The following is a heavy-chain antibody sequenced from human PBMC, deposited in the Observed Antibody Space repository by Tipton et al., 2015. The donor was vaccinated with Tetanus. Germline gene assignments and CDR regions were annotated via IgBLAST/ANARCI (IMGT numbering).Heavy chain of an antibody. J-gene: IGHJ4*02. D-gene: IGHD3-3*01. CDR3: ARANYDFPKKGPFDS. CDR1: GGSFSNYF. CDR2: ISPSGNT. V-gene: IGHV4-34*01. Sequence: TLSLTCAVYGGSFSNYFWRWIRQPPGKGLEWIGEISPSGNTNYNPSLKSRATISADTSRNQFSLTLSSVTAADTAVYYCARANYDFPKKGPFDSWGQGTLVIVSS.